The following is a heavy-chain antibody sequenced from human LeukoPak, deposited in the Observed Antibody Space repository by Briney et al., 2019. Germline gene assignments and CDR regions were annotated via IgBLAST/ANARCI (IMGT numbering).Heavy chain of an antibody. J-gene: IGHJ4*02. Sequence: AASVKVSCKASGYTFTSYAMHWVRQAPGQRLEWMGWINAGNGNTKYSQKFQGRVTITRDTSASTAYMELSSLRSEDTAVYYCARGGSIVVATGFDYWGQGTLVTVSS. D-gene: IGHD3-22*01. CDR3: ARGGSIVVATGFDY. CDR1: GYTFTSYA. V-gene: IGHV1-3*01. CDR2: INAGNGNT.